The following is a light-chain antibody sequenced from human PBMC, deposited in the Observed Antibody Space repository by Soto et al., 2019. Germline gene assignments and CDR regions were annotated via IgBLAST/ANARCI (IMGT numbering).Light chain of an antibody. V-gene: IGLV1-40*01. J-gene: IGLJ3*02. Sequence: QSALTQPPSVSGAPGQRVTISCTGSSSNIGAGYVVHWYQQLPGTAPKLLIYGNSNRPSGVPDRFSGSKSGTSASLAITGLQAEDEADYYCQSYDSSLGGWVFGGGTQLTVL. CDR2: GNS. CDR1: SSNIGAGYV. CDR3: QSYDSSLGGWV.